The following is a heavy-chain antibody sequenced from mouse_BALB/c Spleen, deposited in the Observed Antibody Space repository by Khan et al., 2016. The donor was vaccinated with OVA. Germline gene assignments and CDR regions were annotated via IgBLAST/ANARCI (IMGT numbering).Heavy chain of an antibody. CDR2: ISYSGNT. CDR1: GYSITSDYA. CDR3: ARVYGGDFDY. Sequence: EVQLQESGPGLLKPSQSLSLTCTVTGYSITSDYAWNWIRQFPGNKLEWMGYISYSGNTNYNPSLKSRISITRDTSENQFFLQLNSVTTEDTATYYCARVYGGDFDYWGQGTTLTVSS. V-gene: IGHV3-2*02. D-gene: IGHD1-1*01. J-gene: IGHJ2*01.